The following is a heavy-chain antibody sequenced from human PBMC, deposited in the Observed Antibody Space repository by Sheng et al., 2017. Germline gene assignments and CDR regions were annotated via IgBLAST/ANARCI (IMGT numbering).Heavy chain of an antibody. V-gene: IGHV3-48*03. CDR2: ISSSGSTI. D-gene: IGHD2-2*01. CDR1: GFTFSSYE. J-gene: IGHJ4*02. Sequence: EVQLVESGGGLVQPGGSLRLSCAASGFTFSSYEMNWVRQAPGKGLEWVSYISSSGSTIYYADSVKGRFTISRDNAKNSLYLQMNSLRAEDTAVYYCARDLRFLAMERFDYWGQGTLVTVSS. CDR3: ARDLRFLAMERFDY.